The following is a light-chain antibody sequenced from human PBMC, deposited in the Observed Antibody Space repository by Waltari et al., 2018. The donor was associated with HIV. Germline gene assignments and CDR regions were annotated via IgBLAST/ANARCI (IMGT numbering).Light chain of an antibody. J-gene: IGKJ2*03. Sequence: DIQMTQSPSSLSASVGDRVTITCRASQSISNYLNWYQQKPGKAPKLLIYAASNLQSGVPSGFSCSGSGTDFTLTISSLQPEDFATYYCQQSYNTSYSFGQGTKLEIK. V-gene: IGKV1-39*01. CDR2: AAS. CDR1: QSISNY. CDR3: QQSYNTSYS.